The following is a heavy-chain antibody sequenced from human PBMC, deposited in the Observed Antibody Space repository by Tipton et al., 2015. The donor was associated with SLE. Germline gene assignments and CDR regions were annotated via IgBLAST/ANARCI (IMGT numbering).Heavy chain of an antibody. D-gene: IGHD6-6*01. CDR3: ARPVRNSSSGPYSFDY. J-gene: IGHJ4*02. CDR2: MNPNSGNT. Sequence: VQLVQSGAEVKKPGASVKVSCKASGYTFISYDLNWVRQATGQGLEWMGWMNPNSGNTGYAQKFQGRVTITRNTSISTAYMELSSLRSEDTAVYYCARPVRNSSSGPYSFDYWGQGTLLTVSS. V-gene: IGHV1-8*03. CDR1: GYTFISYD.